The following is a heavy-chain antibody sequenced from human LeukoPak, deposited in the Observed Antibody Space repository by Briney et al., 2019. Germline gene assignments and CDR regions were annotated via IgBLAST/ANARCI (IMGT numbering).Heavy chain of an antibody. D-gene: IGHD6-19*01. CDR3: ARGHYSSGCRLDY. CDR1: GGSISSYY. J-gene: IGHJ4*02. Sequence: PSETLSLTCTVSGGSISSYYWSWIRQPPGKGLDWIGYIYYSGSTKYNPSLKSRVTISVDTSKNQFSLKLSSVTAADTAVYYCARGHYSSGCRLDYWGQGTLVTVSS. CDR2: IYYSGST. V-gene: IGHV4-59*01.